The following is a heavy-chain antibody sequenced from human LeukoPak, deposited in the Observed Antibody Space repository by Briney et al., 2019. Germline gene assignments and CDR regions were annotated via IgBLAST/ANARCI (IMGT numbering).Heavy chain of an antibody. V-gene: IGHV3-23*01. D-gene: IGHD5-24*01. Sequence: GGSLRLSCAASGFTFSGYALSWVRQAPGKGLEWVSGISGSGGSTYYADSVKGRFTVSRDNSKNMLYLQMNSLRAEDTAVYYCAKGDGCNYDNWFDPWGQGTLVTVSS. J-gene: IGHJ5*02. CDR1: GFTFSGYA. CDR3: AKGDGCNYDNWFDP. CDR2: ISGSGGST.